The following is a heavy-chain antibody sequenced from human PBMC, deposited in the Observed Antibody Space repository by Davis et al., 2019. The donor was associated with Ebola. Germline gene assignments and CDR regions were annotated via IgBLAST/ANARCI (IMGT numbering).Heavy chain of an antibody. CDR2: IYYSGST. Sequence: MPGGSLRLSCTVSGGSISSYYWSWIRQPPGKGLEWIGYIYYSGSTNYNPSLKSRVTISVDTSKNQFSLKLSSVTAADTAVYYCARATGYSSGWYGSWFDPWGQGTLVTVSS. D-gene: IGHD6-19*01. CDR1: GGSISSYY. V-gene: IGHV4-59*01. J-gene: IGHJ5*02. CDR3: ARATGYSSGWYGSWFDP.